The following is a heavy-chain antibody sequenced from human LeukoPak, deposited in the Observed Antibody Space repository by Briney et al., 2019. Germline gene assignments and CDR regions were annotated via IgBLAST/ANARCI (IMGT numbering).Heavy chain of an antibody. CDR2: IWYDGSNK. D-gene: IGHD6-13*01. CDR3: AKDVVSSRWTNFDY. Sequence: QPGRSLRLSCAASGFTFSSYGMHWVRQAPGKGLEWVAVIWYDGSNKYYADSVKSRFTISRDNSKNTLYLQMNSLRAGDTALYYCAKDVVSSRWTNFDYWGQGTLVTVSS. J-gene: IGHJ4*02. V-gene: IGHV3-33*06. CDR1: GFTFSSYG.